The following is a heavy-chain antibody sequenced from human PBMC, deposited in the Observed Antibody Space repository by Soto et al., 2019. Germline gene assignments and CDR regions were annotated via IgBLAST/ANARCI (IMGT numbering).Heavy chain of an antibody. D-gene: IGHD6-13*01. J-gene: IGHJ4*02. Sequence: SETLSLTCTVSGDSISSSSSYWGWIRQPPGKGLEWIGTSHYNGRTYYNPSLMSRVTISVDTYKSQISLRLTSVTAADTAVYYCARHKDDSSRYLLPDFWGQGTLVTVSS. V-gene: IGHV4-39*01. CDR3: ARHKDDSSRYLLPDF. CDR2: SHYNGRT. CDR1: GDSISSSSSY.